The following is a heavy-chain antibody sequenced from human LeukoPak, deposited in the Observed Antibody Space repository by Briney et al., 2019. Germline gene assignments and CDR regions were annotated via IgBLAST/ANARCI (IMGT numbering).Heavy chain of an antibody. D-gene: IGHD4-23*01. J-gene: IGHJ3*02. CDR1: GGTFSSYA. V-gene: IGHV1-18*01. CDR2: ISAYNGNT. CDR3: ARDPMTTVVTPTDAFDI. Sequence: ASVKVSCKASGGTFSSYAISWVRQAPGQGLEWMGWISAYNGNTNYAQKLQGRVTMTTDTSTSTAYMELRSLRSDDTAVYYCARDPMTTVVTPTDAFDIWGQGTMVTVSS.